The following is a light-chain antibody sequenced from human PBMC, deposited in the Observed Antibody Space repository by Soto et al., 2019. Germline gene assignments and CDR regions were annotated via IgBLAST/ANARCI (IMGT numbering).Light chain of an antibody. CDR2: DAS. CDR3: QHYKNWPPWT. Sequence: EIVMTQSPATLSVSPGERATLSCRASQSISSDLAWYQQKPGQAPRLLIYDASTRATGIPDRISGSGSGTEFTLTISSLQSEDSAVYYCQHYKNWPPWTFGQGTKVEIK. J-gene: IGKJ1*01. CDR1: QSISSD. V-gene: IGKV3-15*01.